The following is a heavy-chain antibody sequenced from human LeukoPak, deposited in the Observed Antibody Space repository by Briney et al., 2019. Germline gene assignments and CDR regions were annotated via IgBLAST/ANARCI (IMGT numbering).Heavy chain of an antibody. CDR1: GYNFKDYH. J-gene: IGHJ4*02. CDR3: ARGWELQLSRTYFDY. V-gene: IGHV1-2*02. Sequence: ASVKVSCKASGYNFKDYHIHWVRQAPGQGLEWMGFISPNSGGTNYALQFRGRVTVTGDTSINTAYLEIKNLKSDDTAVYYCARGWELQLSRTYFDYWGQGTLVTVSS. CDR2: ISPNSGGT. D-gene: IGHD1-26*01.